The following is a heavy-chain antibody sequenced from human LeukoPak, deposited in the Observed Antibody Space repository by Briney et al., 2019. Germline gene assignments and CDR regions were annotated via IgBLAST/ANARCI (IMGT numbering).Heavy chain of an antibody. D-gene: IGHD5-12*01. Sequence: ASVKVSCKASGYTFTGYYMHWVRQAPGQGLEWMGWINPNSGGTNYAQKFQGRVTMTRDTSISTAYMELSRLRSDDTAVYYCAREDGASGYDSGFDYWGQGTLVTVSS. J-gene: IGHJ4*02. CDR1: GYTFTGYY. V-gene: IGHV1-2*02. CDR2: INPNSGGT. CDR3: AREDGASGYDSGFDY.